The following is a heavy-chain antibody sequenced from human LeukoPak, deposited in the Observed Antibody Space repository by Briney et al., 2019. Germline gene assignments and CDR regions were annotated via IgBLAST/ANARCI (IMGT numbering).Heavy chain of an antibody. Sequence: PGGSLRLSSAPSGFTFDVYAMHWVRQAPGKGLEWVSGISWNSGSIGYADSVKGRFTISRDNAKSSLYLQMNSLRAEDMALYYCAKAGSGYGRRAFDYWGQGTLVTVSA. D-gene: IGHD5-12*01. CDR2: ISWNSGSI. J-gene: IGHJ4*02. CDR3: AKAGSGYGRRAFDY. CDR1: GFTFDVYA. V-gene: IGHV3-9*03.